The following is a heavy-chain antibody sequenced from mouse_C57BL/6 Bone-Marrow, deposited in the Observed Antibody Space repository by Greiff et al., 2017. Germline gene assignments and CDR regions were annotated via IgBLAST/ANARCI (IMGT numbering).Heavy chain of an antibody. CDR1: GFTFSSYA. Sequence: EVHLVESGGGLVKPGGSLKLSCAASGFTFSSYAMSWVRQTPEKRLEWVATISDGGSYTYYPDNVKGRFTISRDNAKNNLYLQMSHLKSEDTDMYSCARDYYGSSYDAMDYWGQGTSVTVSS. CDR2: ISDGGSYT. CDR3: ARDYYGSSYDAMDY. D-gene: IGHD1-1*01. V-gene: IGHV5-4*01. J-gene: IGHJ4*01.